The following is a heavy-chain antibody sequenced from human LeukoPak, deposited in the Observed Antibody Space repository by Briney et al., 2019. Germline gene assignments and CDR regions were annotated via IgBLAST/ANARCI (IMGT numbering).Heavy chain of an antibody. CDR1: GYSISSGYY. CDR3: ARPSHRSSGWYAFDY. D-gene: IGHD6-19*01. Sequence: SETLSLTCTVSGYSISSGYYWGWIRQPPGKGLEWIGSIYHSGSTYYNPSLKSRVTISVDTSKNQFSLKLSSVTAADTAVYYCARPSHRSSGWYAFDYWGQGTLVTVSS. J-gene: IGHJ4*02. CDR2: IYHSGST. V-gene: IGHV4-38-2*02.